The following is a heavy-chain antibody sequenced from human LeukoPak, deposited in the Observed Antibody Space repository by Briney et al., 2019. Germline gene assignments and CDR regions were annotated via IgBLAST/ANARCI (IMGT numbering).Heavy chain of an antibody. CDR2: ISWNSGSL. CDR3: AKLGAAAAEGAFDI. D-gene: IGHD6-13*01. Sequence: PGGSLRLSCAASGFTFDDYAMHWVRQAPGKGLEWVSGISWNSGSLGYADSVKGRFTISRDNAKNSLYLQMNSLRAEDMALYYCAKLGAAAAEGAFDIWGQGTMVTVSS. CDR1: GFTFDDYA. J-gene: IGHJ3*02. V-gene: IGHV3-9*03.